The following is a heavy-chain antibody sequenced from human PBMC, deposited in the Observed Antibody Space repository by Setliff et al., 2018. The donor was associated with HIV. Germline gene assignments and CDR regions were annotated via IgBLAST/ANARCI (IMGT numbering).Heavy chain of an antibody. V-gene: IGHV3-7*01. Sequence: GGSLRLSCAASGFTFSNFWMSWVRQAPGKGLEWVASIKQYGNEKHFVDSVMGRFTISRDNAKNSLSLQMRGLRAEDTAVYYCFSGGGGSSDWGLGTLVTVSS. CDR1: GFTFSNFW. J-gene: IGHJ4*02. CDR2: IKQYGNEK. D-gene: IGHD6-6*01. CDR3: FSGGGGSSD.